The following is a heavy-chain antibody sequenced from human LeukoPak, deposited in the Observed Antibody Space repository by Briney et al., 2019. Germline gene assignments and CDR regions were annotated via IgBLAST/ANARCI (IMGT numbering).Heavy chain of an antibody. Sequence: SVKVSCRASGGTFSSYAISWVRQAPGQGLEWMGRIIPIFGTANYAQKFQGRVTITTDESTSTAYMELSSLRSEDTAAYYCAESSGGEYYFDYWGQGTLVTVSS. CDR2: IIPIFGTA. CDR3: AESSGGEYYFDY. CDR1: GGTFSSYA. J-gene: IGHJ4*02. D-gene: IGHD1-14*01. V-gene: IGHV1-69*05.